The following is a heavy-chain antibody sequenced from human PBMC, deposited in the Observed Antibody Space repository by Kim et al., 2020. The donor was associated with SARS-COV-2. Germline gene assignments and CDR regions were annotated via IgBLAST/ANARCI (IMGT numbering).Heavy chain of an antibody. J-gene: IGHJ6*02. D-gene: IGHD6-19*01. CDR1: GDSVSSNSAA. Sequence: SQTLSLTCAISGDSVSSNSAAWNWIRQSPSRGLEWLGRTYYRSKWYNDYAVSVKSRITINLDTSKNQFSLQLNSVTPEDTAVYYCARAVAGPRGGYYCYGMDGWGQGTTVTVSS. V-gene: IGHV6-1*01. CDR3: ARAVAGPRGGYYCYGMDG. CDR2: TYYRSKWYN.